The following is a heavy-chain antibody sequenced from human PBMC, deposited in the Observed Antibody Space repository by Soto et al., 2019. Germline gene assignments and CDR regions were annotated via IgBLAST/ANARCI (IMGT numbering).Heavy chain of an antibody. D-gene: IGHD2-21*02. CDR1: GGSFSGYY. J-gene: IGHJ6*02. CDR3: ARGGMTAIRYYYGMDV. CDR2: INHSGST. V-gene: IGHV4-34*01. Sequence: SETLSLTCAVYGGSFSGYYWSWIRQPPGKGLEWIGEINHSGSTNYNPSLKSRVTISVDTSKNQFSLKLSSVTAADTAVYYCARGGMTAIRYYYGMDVWGQGTTVTV.